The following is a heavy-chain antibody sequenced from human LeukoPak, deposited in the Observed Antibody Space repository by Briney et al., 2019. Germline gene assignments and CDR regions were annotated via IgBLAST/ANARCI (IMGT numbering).Heavy chain of an antibody. V-gene: IGHV5-51*01. CDR1: GYSFTSYW. J-gene: IGHJ4*02. Sequence: GESLKISCKGSGYSFTSYWIGWVRRMPGKGLEWMGIIYPGDSDTRYSPSFQGQVTISADKSISTAYLQWSSLKASDTAIYYCARLECSSTTCPFAYWGQGTLVTVSS. CDR2: IYPGDSDT. CDR3: ARLECSSTTCPFAY. D-gene: IGHD2-2*01.